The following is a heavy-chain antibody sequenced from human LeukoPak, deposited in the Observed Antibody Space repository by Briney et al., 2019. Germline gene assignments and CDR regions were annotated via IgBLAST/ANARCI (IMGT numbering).Heavy chain of an antibody. CDR1: GGSISSYH. J-gene: IGHJ5*02. Sequence: SETLSLTCTVSGGSISSYHWSWIRQPPGKGLEWIGYIYYSGSTNYNPSLKSRVTISVDTSKNQFSLKLSSVTAADTAVYYCGDLRYFDWSPPEFDPWGQGTLVTVSS. D-gene: IGHD3-9*01. CDR3: GDLRYFDWSPPEFDP. CDR2: IYYSGST. V-gene: IGHV4-59*01.